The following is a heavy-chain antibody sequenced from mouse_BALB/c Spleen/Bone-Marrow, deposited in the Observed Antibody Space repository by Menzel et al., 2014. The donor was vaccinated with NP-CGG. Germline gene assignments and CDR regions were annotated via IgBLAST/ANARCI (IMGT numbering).Heavy chain of an antibody. CDR3: ANYWYGWYFDG. CDR1: GFNIKDTY. J-gene: IGHJ1*01. Sequence: EVQVVESGAELVKPGASVKLSCTASGFNIKDTYMHWVKQRPKQGLEWIGRIDPAPGNTRYDPKFQGKATITADTSSNTAYLQLSSLTSEDTAVYYCANYWYGWYFDGWGAGTTVTVSS. CDR2: IDPAPGNT. D-gene: IGHD2-14*01. V-gene: IGHV14-3*02.